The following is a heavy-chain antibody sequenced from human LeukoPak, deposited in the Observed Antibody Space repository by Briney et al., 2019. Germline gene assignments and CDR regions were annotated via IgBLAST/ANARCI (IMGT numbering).Heavy chain of an antibody. CDR2: ISSSSSYI. CDR3: ARSSIAAAGHLDY. CDR1: GFTFSSCS. V-gene: IGHV3-21*01. J-gene: IGHJ4*02. Sequence: GGSLRLSCAASGFTFSSCSMNWVRQAPGKGLEWVSSISSSSSYIYYADSVKGRFTISRDNAKNSLYLQMNSLRAEDTAVYYCARSSIAAAGHLDYWGQGTLVTVSS. D-gene: IGHD6-13*01.